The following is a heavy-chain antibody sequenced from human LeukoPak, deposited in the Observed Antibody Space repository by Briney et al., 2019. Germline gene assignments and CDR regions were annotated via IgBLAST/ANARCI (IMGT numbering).Heavy chain of an antibody. Sequence: ASVTVSCKASGYTFTGYSMHWVRQAPGQGLEWMGWINPNSGDTNYAQKFQGRVTMTRDTSISTAYMELSRLRSDDTAVYYCARAIAVVAFDYWGQGTLVTVSS. V-gene: IGHV1-2*02. J-gene: IGHJ4*02. D-gene: IGHD6-19*01. CDR3: ARAIAVVAFDY. CDR1: GYTFTGYS. CDR2: INPNSGDT.